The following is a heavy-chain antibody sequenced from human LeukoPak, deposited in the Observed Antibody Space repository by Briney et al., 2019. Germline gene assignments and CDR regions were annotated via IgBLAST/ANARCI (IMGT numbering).Heavy chain of an antibody. D-gene: IGHD6-19*01. CDR2: ITHSGST. CDR3: ARTMTYSFGEVSVGQISVPGTIAY. CDR1: GESFTGYY. J-gene: IGHJ4*02. V-gene: IGHV4-34*01. Sequence: SETLSLSCAVSGESFTGYYWTWIRQPPGKGLEWIGEITHSGSTNYNPSLMSRVTFSVATSKNQSSLRLNSVTAADTAVYYCARTMTYSFGEVSVGQISVPGTIAYWGQGTLVTVSS.